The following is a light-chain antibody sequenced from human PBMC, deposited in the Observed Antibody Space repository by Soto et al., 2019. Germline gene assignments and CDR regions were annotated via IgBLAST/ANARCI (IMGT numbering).Light chain of an antibody. Sequence: QSVRTQPASVSGSPGQSITFFCTGTSSDVGSYDYVSWHQQHPGKAPKLIIYDVNNRPSGVPSRFSGSKSGNTASLIISGLQTEDEADYYCCAYSTSGTHVFGTGTKVTVL. CDR1: SSDVGSYDY. V-gene: IGLV2-14*03. CDR3: CAYSTSGTHV. J-gene: IGLJ1*01. CDR2: DVN.